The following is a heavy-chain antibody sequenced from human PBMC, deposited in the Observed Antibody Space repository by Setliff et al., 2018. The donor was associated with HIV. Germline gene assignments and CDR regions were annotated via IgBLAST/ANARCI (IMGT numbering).Heavy chain of an antibody. Sequence: AETLSLTCTDPGDSINSQVWTWIRQSLRKGLEWIGYISCSGAAWYNPSLKSRVTMSIDTSKIHFSLTLSSVSGADTALYYCARGGKRAFDIWGQGAMVTVSS. V-gene: IGHV4-59*11. J-gene: IGHJ3*02. CDR3: ARGGKRAFDI. CDR2: ISCSGAA. CDR1: GDSINSQV.